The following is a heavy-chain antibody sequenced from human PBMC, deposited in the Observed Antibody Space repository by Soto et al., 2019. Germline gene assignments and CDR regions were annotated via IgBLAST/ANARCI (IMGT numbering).Heavy chain of an antibody. V-gene: IGHV3-33*01. J-gene: IGHJ4*02. Sequence: QVQLVESGGGVVQPGRSLRLSCAASGFTFSSYGMHWVRQAPGKGLEWVAVIWYDGSNIYYADSVKGRFTISRDNSKNTLYLQMNSLRAEDTAVYYCAREGMVTLDYWGQGTLVTVSS. CDR1: GFTFSSYG. CDR2: IWYDGSNI. D-gene: IGHD5-18*01. CDR3: AREGMVTLDY.